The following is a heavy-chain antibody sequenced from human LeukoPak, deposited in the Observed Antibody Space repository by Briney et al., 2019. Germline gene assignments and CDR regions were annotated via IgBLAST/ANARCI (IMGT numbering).Heavy chain of an antibody. J-gene: IGHJ4*02. Sequence: SETLSLTCTVSGGSISSSSYYWGWIRQPPGKGLEWIGSIYYSGSTYYNPSLKSRVTISVDTSKNQFSLKLSSVTAADTAVYYCAWGGSGWANFDYWGQGTLVTVSS. CDR3: AWGGSGWANFDY. CDR1: GGSISSSSYY. D-gene: IGHD6-19*01. CDR2: IYYSGST. V-gene: IGHV4-39*07.